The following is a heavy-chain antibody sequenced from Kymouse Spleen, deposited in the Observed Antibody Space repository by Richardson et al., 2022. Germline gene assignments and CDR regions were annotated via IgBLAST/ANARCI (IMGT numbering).Heavy chain of an antibody. CDR3: ARGGYCGGDCFYWYFDL. V-gene: IGHV4-34*01. Sequence: QVQLQQWGAGLLKPSETLSLTCAVYGGSFSGYYWSWIRQPPGKGLEWIGEINHSGSTNYNPSLKSRVTISVDTSKNQFSLKLSSVTAADTAVYYCARGGYCGGDCFYWYFDLWGRGTLVTVSS. CDR1: GGSFSGYY. D-gene: IGHD2-21*02. CDR2: INHSGST. J-gene: IGHJ2*01.